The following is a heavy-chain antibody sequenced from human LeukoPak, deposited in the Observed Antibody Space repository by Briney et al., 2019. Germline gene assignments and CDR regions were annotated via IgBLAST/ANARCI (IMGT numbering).Heavy chain of an antibody. Sequence: SETLSLTCTASGGSISSSSYYWGWIRQPPGKGLEWIGSIYYSGSTYYNPSLKSRVTISVDTSKNQFSLKLSSVTAADTAVYYCAVTIAAPTLYFDYWGQGTLVTVSS. CDR2: IYYSGST. CDR3: AVTIAAPTLYFDY. D-gene: IGHD6-6*01. J-gene: IGHJ4*02. CDR1: GGSISSSSYY. V-gene: IGHV4-39*01.